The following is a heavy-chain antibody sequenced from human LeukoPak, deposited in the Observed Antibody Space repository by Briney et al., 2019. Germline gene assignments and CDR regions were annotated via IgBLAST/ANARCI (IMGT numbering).Heavy chain of an antibody. Sequence: SVKVSCKASGGTFSSYAISWVRQAPGQGLEWMGRIIPILGIANYAQKFQGRVTITADKSTSTAYMELSSLRSEDTAVYYCARDMGDYALDYWGQGTLVTVSS. CDR1: GGTFSSYA. D-gene: IGHD4-17*01. J-gene: IGHJ4*02. CDR2: IIPILGIA. V-gene: IGHV1-69*04. CDR3: ARDMGDYALDY.